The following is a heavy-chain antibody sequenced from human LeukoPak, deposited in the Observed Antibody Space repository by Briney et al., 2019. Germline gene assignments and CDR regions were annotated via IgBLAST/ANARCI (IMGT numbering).Heavy chain of an antibody. D-gene: IGHD5-24*01. CDR3: ARDGEMATMISFDY. V-gene: IGHV3-30*04. CDR1: GFTFSSYA. Sequence: PGRSLRLSCAASGFTFSSYAMHWVRQAPGKGLEWVAVISYDGRNKYYADSVKGRFTISRDNSKNTLYLQMNSLRAEDTAVYYCARDGEMATMISFDYWGQGTLVTVSS. J-gene: IGHJ4*02. CDR2: ISYDGRNK.